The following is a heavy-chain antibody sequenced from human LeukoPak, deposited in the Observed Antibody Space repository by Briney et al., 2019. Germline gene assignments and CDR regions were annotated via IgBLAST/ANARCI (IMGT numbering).Heavy chain of an antibody. D-gene: IGHD4-11*01. Sequence: PSQTLSLTCTVSGGSISSGANHWSWIRQPPGRGLEWIGYISHSESAYYSPSLESRITISVDRSKNQFSLKLKSVTAADTAIYYCARDGGTTSNPSHDTFAIWGQGTMVTVSS. J-gene: IGHJ3*02. V-gene: IGHV4-30-2*01. CDR2: ISHSESA. CDR3: ARDGGTTSNPSHDTFAI. CDR1: GGSISSGANH.